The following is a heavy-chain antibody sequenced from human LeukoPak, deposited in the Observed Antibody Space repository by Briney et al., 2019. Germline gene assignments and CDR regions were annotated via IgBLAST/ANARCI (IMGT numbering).Heavy chain of an antibody. J-gene: IGHJ4*02. CDR1: GFTFSPYY. V-gene: IGHV3-74*01. Sequence: GGSLRLSCAVSGFTFSPYYMHWVRHVPGKGLVWVSHIRPEGRGTSYADSVKGRFTISRDNAHSTVYLQMNSLRAEDTAVYYCCIVSSATPYWGQGTPVTVSS. D-gene: IGHD2-15*01. CDR2: IRPEGRGT. CDR3: CIVSSATPY.